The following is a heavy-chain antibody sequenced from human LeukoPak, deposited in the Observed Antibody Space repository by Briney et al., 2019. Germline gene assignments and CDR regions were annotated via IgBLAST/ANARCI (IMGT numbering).Heavy chain of an antibody. CDR1: GASISGYY. CDR2: IYYSGST. CDR3: ARLTMKNYYFDY. Sequence: PSETLSLTCSVSGASISGYYWSWIRQPPGKGLEWIAYIYYSGSTNYNPSLKSRVTISVDTSKNQFSLKLSSVTAADTAVYYCARLTMKNYYFDYWGQGTLVTVSS. V-gene: IGHV4-59*01. J-gene: IGHJ4*02. D-gene: IGHD3-22*01.